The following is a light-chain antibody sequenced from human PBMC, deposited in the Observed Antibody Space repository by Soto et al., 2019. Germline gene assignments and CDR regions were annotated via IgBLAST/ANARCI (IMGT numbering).Light chain of an antibody. CDR1: QSVSTN. Sequence: ETVMTQSPATLSVSPGERATLSCRASQSVSTNLAWYQQRPGQSPRLLSYGASTRATGIPARFSGSASGTEFTLTISSLQSEDFAVYYCQQYNKWPLFTFGPGTRVDIK. CDR3: QQYNKWPLFT. V-gene: IGKV3-15*01. J-gene: IGKJ3*01. CDR2: GAS.